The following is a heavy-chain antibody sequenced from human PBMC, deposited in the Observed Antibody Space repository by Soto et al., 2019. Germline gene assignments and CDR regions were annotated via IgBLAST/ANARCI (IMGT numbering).Heavy chain of an antibody. J-gene: IGHJ3*02. CDR3: ARGVWFGVSSDAFDI. Sequence: PVESLKISCRGSGYSFTSYWIGWVRQMPGKGLEWMGIIYPGDSDTRYSPSFQGQVTISSDKSISTAYLQWSSLKASDTAMYYCARGVWFGVSSDAFDIWGQGTMVTVSS. V-gene: IGHV5-51*01. CDR1: GYSFTSYW. CDR2: IYPGDSDT. D-gene: IGHD3-10*01.